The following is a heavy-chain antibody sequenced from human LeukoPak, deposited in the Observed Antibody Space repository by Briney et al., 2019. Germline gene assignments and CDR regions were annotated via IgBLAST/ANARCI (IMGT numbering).Heavy chain of an antibody. CDR1: GYSFTDYY. CDR3: AAGFGYYYDSSGFQLDY. J-gene: IGHJ4*02. Sequence: ASVKVSCKASGYSFTDYYMHWMRQAPGQGLEWMGCIDPNSGDTNYAHKFQGRVTMTRDTSISTAYMELSSLRSEDTAVFYCAAGFGYYYDSSGFQLDYWGQGPLVTVSS. CDR2: IDPNSGDT. V-gene: IGHV1-2*02. D-gene: IGHD3-22*01.